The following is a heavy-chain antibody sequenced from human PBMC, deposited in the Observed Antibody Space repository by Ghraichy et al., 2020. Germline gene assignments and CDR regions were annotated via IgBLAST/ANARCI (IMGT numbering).Heavy chain of an antibody. J-gene: IGHJ3*02. V-gene: IGHV4-34*01. CDR3: VTSHPTTTSAFDI. CDR1: GGSFSGYY. CDR2: INHRGST. D-gene: IGHD4-17*01. Sequence: ETLSFTCTVYGGSFSGYYWSWIRQPPGKGLEWIGEINHRGSTNYNPSLKSRVTISIDTSKKQFSLKLNSVTAADTAVYYCVTSHPTTTSAFDIWGQGTMVTVSS.